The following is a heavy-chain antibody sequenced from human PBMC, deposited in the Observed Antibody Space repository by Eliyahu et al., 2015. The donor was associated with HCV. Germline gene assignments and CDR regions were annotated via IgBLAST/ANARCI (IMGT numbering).Heavy chain of an antibody. Sequence: EVQLVESGGGLVQPGGSLRLSCAASGFTFSSYWMSWVRQAPGKGLEWVGGIKQAGREREYVDCVKGRFTISRDNAKNSLYLQMNSLRAEDTAVYYCARGADDYYDSSGYYRFWGQGTLVTVSS. J-gene: IGHJ4*02. CDR3: ARGADDYYDSSGYYRF. CDR2: IKQAGRER. CDR1: GFTFSSYW. V-gene: IGHV3-7*05. D-gene: IGHD3-22*01.